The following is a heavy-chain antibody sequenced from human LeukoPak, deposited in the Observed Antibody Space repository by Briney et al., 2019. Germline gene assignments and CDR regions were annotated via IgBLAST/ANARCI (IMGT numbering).Heavy chain of an antibody. J-gene: IGHJ3*01. CDR3: ARVYYYDSSGFFPRPHAFDL. CDR2: TYYIGST. D-gene: IGHD3-22*01. V-gene: IGHV4-59*08. Sequence: SETLSHTCTASGGSISSYYWSWIRQPPGKGLEWIGYTYYIGSTNYNPSLRSRDTISVDTSKNQFSLKLSSVTAADTAVYYCARVYYYDSSGFFPRPHAFDLWGQGTMATVSS. CDR1: GGSISSYY.